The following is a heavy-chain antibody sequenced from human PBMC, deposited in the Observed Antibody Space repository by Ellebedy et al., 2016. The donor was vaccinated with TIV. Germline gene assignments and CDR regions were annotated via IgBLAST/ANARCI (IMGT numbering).Heavy chain of an antibody. Sequence: SGPTLVKPTETLTLTCTLSVLSVNRDGMRLVWIRQPPGKALEWLARIDWDDDTFYTTSLRTRLTISKDTSKNQVILTMTVMEPVDTATYYCARISRDAFDVWGQGAVVTVSS. CDR2: IDWDDDT. CDR1: VLSVNRDGMR. J-gene: IGHJ3*01. CDR3: ARISRDAFDV. V-gene: IGHV2-70*04.